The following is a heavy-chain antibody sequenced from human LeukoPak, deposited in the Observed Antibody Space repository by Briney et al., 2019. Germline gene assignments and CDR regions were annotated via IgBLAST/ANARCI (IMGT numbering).Heavy chain of an antibody. CDR1: GYIFTAYY. CDR2: IKAGSGDT. J-gene: IGHJ4*02. CDR3: TRIGDGYPY. V-gene: IGHV1-2*02. D-gene: IGHD5-24*01. Sequence: ASVKVSCKASGYIFTAYYLHWVRQAPGQGPEWMGWIKAGSGDTNYARKFQGRVTMTRDTSITTVYMELSSLTSDATAVYYCTRIGDGYPYWGQGSLVTVSS.